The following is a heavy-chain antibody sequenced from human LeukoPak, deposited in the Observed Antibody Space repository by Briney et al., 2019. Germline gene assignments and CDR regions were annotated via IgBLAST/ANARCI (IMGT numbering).Heavy chain of an antibody. D-gene: IGHD5-18*01. CDR2: INYDGRDV. V-gene: IGHV3-48*02. CDR3: ARDLSSYGRFDY. J-gene: IGHJ4*02. CDR1: GFTFSSFG. Sequence: PGGSLRLSCAASGFTFSSFGMSWVRQAPGKGLEWVSYINYDGRDVYYADSVKRRFTTSRDNPKHSLYLQVNSLRDEDTAVSYCARDLSSYGRFDYWGQGTLVTISS.